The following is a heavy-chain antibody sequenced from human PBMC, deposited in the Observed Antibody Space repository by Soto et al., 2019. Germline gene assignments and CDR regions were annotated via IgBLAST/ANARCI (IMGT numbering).Heavy chain of an antibody. CDR2: VYYRGRS. J-gene: IGHJ4*02. V-gene: IGHV4-39*01. CDR3: VSQRTSVLTQAYFDY. D-gene: IGHD2-8*01. Sequence: PSETLSLTCTVSGGSVSNSNYYWVWNRQSPGKGLEWIGSVYYRGRSYSKSSVKSRVTISVDTSKNQFSLNLNSVTASDTALYFCVSQRTSVLTQAYFDYWGPGALVTVSS. CDR1: GGSVSNSNYY.